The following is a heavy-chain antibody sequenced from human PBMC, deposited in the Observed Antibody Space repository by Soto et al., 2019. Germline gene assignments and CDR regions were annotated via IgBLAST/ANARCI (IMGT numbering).Heavy chain of an antibody. V-gene: IGHV3-48*03. J-gene: IGHJ4*02. CDR1: GFTFSSYE. CDR2: ISSSGSTI. CDR3: ARSFGAAGELDY. D-gene: IGHD1-26*01. Sequence: PGGSLRLSCAASGFTFSSYEMNWVRQAPGKGLEWVSYISSSGSTIYYAGSVKGRFTISRDNAKNSLYLQMNSLRAEDTAVYYCARSFGAAGELDYWGQGTLVTVSS.